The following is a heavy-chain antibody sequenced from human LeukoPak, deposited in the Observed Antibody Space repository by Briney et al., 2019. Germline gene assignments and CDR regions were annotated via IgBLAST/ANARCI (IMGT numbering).Heavy chain of an antibody. CDR1: GGSFSGYY. CDR2: INHSGGT. J-gene: IGHJ4*02. Sequence: SETLSLTCAVYGGSFSGYYWSWIRQPPGKGLEWIGEINHSGGTNYNPSLKSRVTISVDTSKNQFSLKLSSVTAADTAVYYCARDGLRFLEWSSPLYYFDYWGQGTLVTVSS. D-gene: IGHD3-3*01. CDR3: ARDGLRFLEWSSPLYYFDY. V-gene: IGHV4-34*01.